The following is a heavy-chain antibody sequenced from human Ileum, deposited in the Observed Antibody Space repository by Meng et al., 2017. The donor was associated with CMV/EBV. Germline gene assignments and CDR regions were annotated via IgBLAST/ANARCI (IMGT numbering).Heavy chain of an antibody. V-gene: IGHV3-74*01. J-gene: IGHJ4*02. D-gene: IGHD4-17*01. CDR3: ARGLYGPDY. Sequence: GESLKISCAASGFTFSDYWMHWVRQAPGKGLVWVSRINNDGGNTVYADSVKGRFTFSRDNAKNTLYLQMNSLRAEDTAVYYCARGLYGPDYWGQGTLVTGSS. CDR2: INNDGGNT. CDR1: GFTFSDYW.